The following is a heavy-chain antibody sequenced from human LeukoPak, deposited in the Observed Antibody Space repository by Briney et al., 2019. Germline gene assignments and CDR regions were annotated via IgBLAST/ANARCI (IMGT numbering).Heavy chain of an antibody. CDR1: GFTFSSYA. CDR3: AREWSRFTPPDY. D-gene: IGHD2-8*01. Sequence: GGSLRLSCAASGFTFSSYAMNWVRQAPGKGLEWVSSISSSSSYIYYADSVKGRFTISRDNAKNSLYLQMNSLRAEDTAVYYCAREWSRFTPPDYWGQGTLVTVSS. J-gene: IGHJ4*02. V-gene: IGHV3-21*01. CDR2: ISSSSSYI.